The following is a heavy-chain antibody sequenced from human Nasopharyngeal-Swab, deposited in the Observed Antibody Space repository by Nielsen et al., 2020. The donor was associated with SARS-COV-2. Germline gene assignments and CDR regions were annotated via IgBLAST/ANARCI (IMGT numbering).Heavy chain of an antibody. CDR3: ARVNYDSSGGDAFDI. CDR1: GFTFSSYD. D-gene: IGHD3-22*01. CDR2: IGTAGDT. J-gene: IGHJ3*02. V-gene: IGHV3-13*01. Sequence: GGSLRLSCAASGFTFSSYDMHWVRQATGKGLEWVSAIGTAGDTHYPGSVKGRFTISRENAKNSLYLQMNSLRAGDTAVYYCARVNYDSSGGDAFDIWGQGTMVTVSS.